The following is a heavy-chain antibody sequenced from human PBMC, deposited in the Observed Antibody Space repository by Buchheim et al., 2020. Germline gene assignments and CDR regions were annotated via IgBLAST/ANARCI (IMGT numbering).Heavy chain of an antibody. Sequence: QVQLVESGGGVVQPGRSLRLSCAASGFTFSSYDMHWVRQAPGKGLEWVAVISYDGSNKYYADSVKGRFTISRDNSKNTLYLQMNSLRAEDTAVYYCAKSQIAAAGKALGSYYYMDVWGKGTT. CDR1: GFTFSSYD. V-gene: IGHV3-30*18. CDR3: AKSQIAAAGKALGSYYYMDV. J-gene: IGHJ6*03. D-gene: IGHD6-13*01. CDR2: ISYDGSNK.